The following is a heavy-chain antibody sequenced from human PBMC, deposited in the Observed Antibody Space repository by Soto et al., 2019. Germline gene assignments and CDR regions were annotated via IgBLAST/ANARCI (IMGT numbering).Heavy chain of an antibody. CDR2: ISAYNGNT. CDR3: ARFSGGSYNTYYFYYGTDV. Sequence: GASVKVSCKASGYTFTSYGISWVRQAPGQGLDWMGWISAYNGNTKYAQDLRGRVTMTTDTSTSTAYMELRSLRSDDTAVYYCARFSGGSYNTYYFYYGTDVWGQGTTVTVSS. V-gene: IGHV1-18*01. CDR1: GYTFTSYG. D-gene: IGHD2-15*01. J-gene: IGHJ6*02.